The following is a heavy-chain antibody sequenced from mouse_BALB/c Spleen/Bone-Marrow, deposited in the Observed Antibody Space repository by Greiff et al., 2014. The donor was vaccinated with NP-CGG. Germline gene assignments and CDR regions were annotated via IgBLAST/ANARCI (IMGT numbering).Heavy chain of an antibody. CDR3: ARSGERYGAMDY. V-gene: IGHV5-4*02. J-gene: IGHJ4*01. Sequence: DVMLVESGGDLVKPGGSLKLSCAASGFTFSDFYMFWFRQTPEKRLEWVATISDGGTYTYYPGSVKGRFTISRDNAKNNLYLQMSSLKSEDTAMYYCARSGERYGAMDYWGQGTSVTVSS. CDR1: GFTFSDFY. CDR2: ISDGGTYT. D-gene: IGHD1-1*02.